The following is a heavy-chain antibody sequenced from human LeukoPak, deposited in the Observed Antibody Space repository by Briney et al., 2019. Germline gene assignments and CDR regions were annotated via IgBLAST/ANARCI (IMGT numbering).Heavy chain of an antibody. J-gene: IGHJ4*02. Sequence: GGSLRLSCAASGFTFSSYWMSWVRQAPGKGLEWVANIKQDGSEKYYVDSVKGRFTISRDNAKNSLYLQMNSLRAEDTAVYYCARVGGASYSYGYFDYWGQGTLVTVSS. CDR2: IKQDGSEK. CDR3: ARVGGASYSYGYFDY. D-gene: IGHD5-18*01. CDR1: GFTFSSYW. V-gene: IGHV3-7*01.